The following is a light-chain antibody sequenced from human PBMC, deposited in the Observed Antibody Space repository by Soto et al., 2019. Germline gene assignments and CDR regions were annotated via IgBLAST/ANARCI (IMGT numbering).Light chain of an antibody. CDR3: CSYAGSSTL. CDR2: EGN. CDR1: SSDVGSYNL. V-gene: IGLV2-23*01. J-gene: IGLJ2*01. Sequence: QSVLTQPASVSGSPGQSITISCTGTSSDVGSYNLVSWYQQHPGKAPKLMIYEGNKRPSGVSNRFSGSKSGNTASLTISGLQAEDEADYYCCSYAGSSTLFGGGTKLTVL.